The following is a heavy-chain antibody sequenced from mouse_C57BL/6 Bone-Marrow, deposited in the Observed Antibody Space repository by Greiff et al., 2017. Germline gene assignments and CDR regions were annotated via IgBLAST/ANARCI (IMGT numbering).Heavy chain of an antibody. CDR3: VSRSGSSTSGVPYWYFDV. CDR2: IRSKSSNYAT. J-gene: IGHJ1*03. D-gene: IGHD1-1*01. Sequence: DVKLVESGGGLVQPKGSLKLSCAASGFTFNTYAMHWVRQAPGKGLEWVARIRSKSSNYATYYADSVKDRFTISRDDSQSMLYLQMNNLKTEDTAMYYCVSRSGSSTSGVPYWYFDVWGTGTTVTVSS. CDR1: GFTFNTYA. V-gene: IGHV10-3*01.